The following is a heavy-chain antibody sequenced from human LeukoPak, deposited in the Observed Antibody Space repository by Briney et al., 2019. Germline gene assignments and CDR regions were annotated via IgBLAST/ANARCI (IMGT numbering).Heavy chain of an antibody. D-gene: IGHD3-16*02. J-gene: IGHJ6*03. V-gene: IGHV4-59*08. CDR3: ARHIGGGIEDMDV. CDR2: IYVTGT. CDR1: GGSISTYY. Sequence: SATLSLTCTVSGGSISTYYWSWIRQSPGKGLEWIGYIYVTGTRYNPYLQSRVTISVDRSRNQFFLKMSSVTAADTAVYYCARHIGGGIEDMDVWGKGTKVIVSS.